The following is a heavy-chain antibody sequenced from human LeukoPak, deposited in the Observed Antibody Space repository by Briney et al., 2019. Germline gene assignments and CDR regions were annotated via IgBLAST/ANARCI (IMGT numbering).Heavy chain of an antibody. V-gene: IGHV1-69*04. CDR3: ARTTRGPYCGGDCYSNWFDP. D-gene: IGHD2-21*02. CDR2: IITIFGIA. Sequence: SVKVSCKASGGTFSSYAISWVRQAPGQGLEWMGRIITIFGIANYAQKFQGRVTITADKSTSTAYMELSSLRSEDTAVYYCARTTRGPYCGGDCYSNWFDPWGQGTLVTVSS. CDR1: GGTFSSYA. J-gene: IGHJ5*02.